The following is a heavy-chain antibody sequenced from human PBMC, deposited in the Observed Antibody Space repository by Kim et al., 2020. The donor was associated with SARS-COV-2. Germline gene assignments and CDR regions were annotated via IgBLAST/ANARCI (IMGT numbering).Heavy chain of an antibody. J-gene: IGHJ6*02. D-gene: IGHD6-6*01. CDR2: IYYSGST. Sequence: SETLSLTCTVSGGSISSYYWSWIRQPPGKGLEWIGYIYYSGSTNYNPSLKSRVTISVDTSKNQFSLKLSSVTAADTAVYYCARMGVSQSEDYGMGVWGQG. V-gene: IGHV4-59*12. CDR3: ARMGVSQSEDYGMGV. CDR1: GGSISSYY.